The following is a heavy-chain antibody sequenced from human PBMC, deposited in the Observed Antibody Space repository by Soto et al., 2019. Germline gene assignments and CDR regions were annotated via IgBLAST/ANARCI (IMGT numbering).Heavy chain of an antibody. CDR3: ARVGPYGDYAKTLDY. J-gene: IGHJ4*02. CDR2: INPSGGST. V-gene: IGHV1-46*01. D-gene: IGHD4-17*01. Sequence: ASVKVSCKASGYTFTSYYTHWVRQAPGQGLEWMGIINPSGGSTSYAQKFQGRVTMTRDTSTSTVYMELSSLRSEDTAVYYCARVGPYGDYAKTLDYWGQGTLVTVSS. CDR1: GYTFTSYY.